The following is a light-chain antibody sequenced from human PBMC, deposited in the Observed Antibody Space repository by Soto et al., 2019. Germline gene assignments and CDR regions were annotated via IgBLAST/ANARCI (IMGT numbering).Light chain of an antibody. CDR3: QQLSRCPLT. J-gene: IGKJ4*01. Sequence: DIPLTQSPSVLSVYVGDRVTIPCRASQALSNYLAWYQQKPGKAPDLLIYSASTLQSGVPSRFSGSGSETEFSLTIRALQPEDFATYYCQQLSRCPLTFGGGTKVDIK. CDR2: SAS. V-gene: IGKV1-9*01. CDR1: QALSNY.